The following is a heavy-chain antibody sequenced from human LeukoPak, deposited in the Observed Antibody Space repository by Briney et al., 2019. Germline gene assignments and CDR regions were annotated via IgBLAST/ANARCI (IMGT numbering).Heavy chain of an antibody. CDR3: AKSSSGWVREIDY. V-gene: IGHV1-46*01. D-gene: IGHD6-19*01. Sequence: ASVKVSCKASGYTFTSYYMHWVRQAPGQGLEWMGIINPSGGSTSYAQKFQGRVTMARDTSTSTVYMELSSLRSEDTAVYYCAKSSSGWVREIDYWGQGTLVTVSS. J-gene: IGHJ4*02. CDR2: INPSGGST. CDR1: GYTFTSYY.